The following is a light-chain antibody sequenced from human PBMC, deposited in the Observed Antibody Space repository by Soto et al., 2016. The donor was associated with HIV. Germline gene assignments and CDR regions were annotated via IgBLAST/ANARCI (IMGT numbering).Light chain of an antibody. CDR3: MQGTYWPLT. V-gene: IGKV2-30*02. Sequence: DVVMTQSPLSLPVTLGQPASISCRSSQSLVHTDGTTYLHWFQQRPGQSPRRLICKVSNRDSGVPDRFSGGGSGTDFTLRISRVEAEDVGVYYCMQGTYWPLTFGGGTKVEIK. CDR1: QSLVHTDGTTY. CDR2: KVS. J-gene: IGKJ4*01.